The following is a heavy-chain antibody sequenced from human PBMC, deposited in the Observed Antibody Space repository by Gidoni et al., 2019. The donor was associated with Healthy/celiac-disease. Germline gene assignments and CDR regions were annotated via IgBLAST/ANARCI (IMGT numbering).Heavy chain of an antibody. CDR3: ARDENGCSGGSCYRDNWFDP. V-gene: IGHV3-11*01. Sequence: QVQLVESGGGLVTPGGSLRLSCAASGFTFSYYYISWIRQAPGKGLEWVSYISSSGSTIYYADSVKGRFTISRDNAKNSLYLQMNSLRAEDTAVYYCARDENGCSGGSCYRDNWFDPWGQGTLVTVSS. CDR2: ISSSGSTI. D-gene: IGHD2-15*01. CDR1: GFTFSYYY. J-gene: IGHJ5*02.